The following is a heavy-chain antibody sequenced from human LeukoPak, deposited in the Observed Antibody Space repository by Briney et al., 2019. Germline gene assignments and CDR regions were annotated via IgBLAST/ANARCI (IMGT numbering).Heavy chain of an antibody. CDR2: VYHSGST. D-gene: IGHD1-26*01. CDR1: GYSISTSYY. V-gene: IGHV4-38-2*02. CDR3: ARMLAGGRGSYLRKFRTFDY. J-gene: IGHJ4*02. Sequence: PSETLSLTCTVSGYSISTSYYWGWIRQPPGKGLEWIGSVYHSGSTYYNPSLKSRVTISVDTSKNQFSLKLSSVTAADSALYYCARMLAGGRGSYLRKFRTFDYWGQGTLVTVSS.